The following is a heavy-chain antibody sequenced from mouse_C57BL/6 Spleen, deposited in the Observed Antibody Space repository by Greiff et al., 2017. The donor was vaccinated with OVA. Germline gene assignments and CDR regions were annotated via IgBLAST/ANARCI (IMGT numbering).Heavy chain of an antibody. CDR2: IDPSDSYT. D-gene: IGHD2-12*01. CDR1: GYTFTSYW. V-gene: IGHV1-69*01. J-gene: IGHJ2*01. CDR3: ARGDYSPPYYFDY. Sequence: QVQLQQPGAELVMPGASVKLSCKASGYTFTSYWMHWVKQRSGQGLEWIGEIDPSDSYTNYNQKFKGKSTLTVDKSSSTAYMQLSSLTSEDSAVYYCARGDYSPPYYFDYWGQGTTLTVSS.